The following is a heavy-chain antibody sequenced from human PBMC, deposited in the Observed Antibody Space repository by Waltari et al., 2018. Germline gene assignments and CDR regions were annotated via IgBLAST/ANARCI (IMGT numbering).Heavy chain of an antibody. D-gene: IGHD3-22*01. CDR3: VRDSSEWGGMDV. J-gene: IGHJ6*02. CDR2: IYSGGTT. V-gene: IGHV3-66*01. Sequence: EEQLMESGGGLVQPGGSLRLSCAASGFTLSNNYMSWVRQAPGKELEWVSVIYSGGTTYYADSVKGRFTISRDNPKNTLYLQMNSLRADDTGLYFCVRDSSEWGGMDVWGQGTTVTVSS. CDR1: GFTLSNNY.